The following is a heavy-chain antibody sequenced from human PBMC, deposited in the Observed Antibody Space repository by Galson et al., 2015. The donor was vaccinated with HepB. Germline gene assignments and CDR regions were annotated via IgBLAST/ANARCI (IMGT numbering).Heavy chain of an antibody. V-gene: IGHV1-3*01. CDR1: GHTFTSYA. CDR2: INAGNGNT. CDR3: ARAGDCSSSSCYPPLDYYYYGMDV. D-gene: IGHD2-2*01. Sequence: SVKVSCKASGHTFTSYAMHWVRQAPGQRLEWMGWINAGNGNTKYSQKFQGRVTITRDTSASTAYMELSSLRSEDTAVYYCARAGDCSSSSCYPPLDYYYYGMDVWGQGTTVTVSS. J-gene: IGHJ6*02.